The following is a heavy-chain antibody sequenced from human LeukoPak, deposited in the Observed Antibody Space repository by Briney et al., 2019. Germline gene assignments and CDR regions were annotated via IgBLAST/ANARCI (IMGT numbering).Heavy chain of an antibody. CDR1: GFTFSTYV. J-gene: IGHJ4*02. V-gene: IGHV3-64D*06. CDR2: ISSNGDNT. Sequence: GGSLRLSCSVSGFTFSTYVMHWVRQAPGMGLEYVSAISSNGDNTYYADSVKGRFTISRDNSKNTLYLQMSSLGADDTAVYYCVRGTGYWGQGTLVTVSS. CDR3: VRGTGY.